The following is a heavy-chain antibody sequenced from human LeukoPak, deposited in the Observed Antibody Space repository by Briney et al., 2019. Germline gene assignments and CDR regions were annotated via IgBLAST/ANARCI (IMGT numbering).Heavy chain of an antibody. CDR1: GGSISSASYF. CDR3: AAGLLWFGEGGYYFAY. J-gene: IGHJ4*02. Sequence: SETLSLTCTVPGGSISSASYFWSWIRQPPGKGLEWIGRIYTIGSTNYNPSLKSRVTISVHTSKNQSSLTLSSVTAADTAVYYCAAGLLWFGEGGYYFAYWGQGTLVTVSS. CDR2: IYTIGST. D-gene: IGHD3-10*01. V-gene: IGHV4-61*02.